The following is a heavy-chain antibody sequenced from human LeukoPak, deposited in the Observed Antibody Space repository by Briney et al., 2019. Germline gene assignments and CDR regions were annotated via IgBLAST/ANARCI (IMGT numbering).Heavy chain of an antibody. D-gene: IGHD1-26*01. V-gene: IGHV3-9*01. CDR2: ISWNSGSI. Sequence: GGSLRLSCAASGFTFDDYAMHWVRQAPGKGLEWVSGISWNSGSIGYADSVKGRFTISRDNAKNSLYLQMNSLRAEDTAVYYCARDRRIVGATNFDYWGQGTLVTVSS. CDR3: ARDRRIVGATNFDY. J-gene: IGHJ4*02. CDR1: GFTFDDYA.